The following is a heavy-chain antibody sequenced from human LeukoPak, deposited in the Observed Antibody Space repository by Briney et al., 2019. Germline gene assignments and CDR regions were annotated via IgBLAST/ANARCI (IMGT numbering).Heavy chain of an antibody. Sequence: GGSLRLSCAASGFTFDDYAMHWVRQAPGKGLEWVSGISWNSGSIGYADSVKGRFTISRDNAKNSLYLQMNSLGAEDTALYYCAKAPNYDFWSGYYYFDYWGQGTLFTVSS. D-gene: IGHD3-3*01. CDR3: AKAPNYDFWSGYYYFDY. V-gene: IGHV3-9*01. J-gene: IGHJ4*02. CDR2: ISWNSGSI. CDR1: GFTFDDYA.